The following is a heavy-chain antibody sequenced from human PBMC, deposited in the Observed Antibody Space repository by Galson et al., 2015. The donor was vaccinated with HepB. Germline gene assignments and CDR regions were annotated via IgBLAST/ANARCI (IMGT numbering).Heavy chain of an antibody. CDR2: ISYDGSNK. D-gene: IGHD3-10*01. CDR3: AKDKWFGELFGWFDP. J-gene: IGHJ5*02. CDR1: GFTFSSYG. Sequence: SLRLSCAASGFTFSSYGMHWVRQAPGKGLEWVAVISYDGSNKYYADSVKGRFTISRDNSKITLNLQMNSLRAEDTAVYYCAKDKWFGELFGWFDPWGQGTLVTVSS. V-gene: IGHV3-30*18.